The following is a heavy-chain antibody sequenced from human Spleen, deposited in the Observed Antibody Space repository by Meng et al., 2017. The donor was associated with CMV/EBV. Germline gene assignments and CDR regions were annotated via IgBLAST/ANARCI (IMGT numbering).Heavy chain of an antibody. Sequence: SVKVSCKASGYTFGTDGISWVRQAPGQGLEWMGRIIPILGIANYAQKFQGRVTITADKSTSTAYMELSSLRSEDTAVYYCARGYDSSGPPYWYFDYWGQGTLVTVSS. CDR3: ARGYDSSGPPYWYFDY. CDR1: GYTFGTDG. CDR2: IIPILGIA. J-gene: IGHJ4*02. D-gene: IGHD3-22*01. V-gene: IGHV1-69*04.